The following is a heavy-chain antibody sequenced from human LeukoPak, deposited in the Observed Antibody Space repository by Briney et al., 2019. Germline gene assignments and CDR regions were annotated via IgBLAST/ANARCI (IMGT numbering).Heavy chain of an antibody. Sequence: SETLSLTCAFYRDYLRPHYCSWVRQPPASLLHWLGEITPSRHTTYTPSLESRVPISVDTSQNQIYLKLGSVTVADTAVYYCASGRGGSIRNGMDVWGQGTTVTVSS. D-gene: IGHD3-10*01. J-gene: IGHJ6*02. CDR1: RDYLRPHY. CDR3: ASGRGGSIRNGMDV. CDR2: ITPSRHT. V-gene: IGHV4-34*01.